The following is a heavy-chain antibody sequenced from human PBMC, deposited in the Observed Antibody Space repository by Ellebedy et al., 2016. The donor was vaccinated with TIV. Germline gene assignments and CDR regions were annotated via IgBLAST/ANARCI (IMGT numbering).Heavy chain of an antibody. V-gene: IGHV3-9*01. J-gene: IGHJ4*02. CDR3: AKEEGPRYSSGWINY. CDR2: INWNDNNI. D-gene: IGHD6-19*01. CDR1: GFIFDDYA. Sequence: PGGSLRLSCTTSGFIFDDYAMHWVRQPPGKGLEWVSGINWNDNNIGYADSVKGRFTMSRDNAKNSLYLQMDSLRPEDTAFYFCAKEEGPRYSSGWINYWGKGTLVTVSS.